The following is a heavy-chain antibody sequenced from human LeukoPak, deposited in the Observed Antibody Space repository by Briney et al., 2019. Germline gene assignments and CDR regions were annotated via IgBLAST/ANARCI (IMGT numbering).Heavy chain of an antibody. CDR3: ARGGTVTTFDY. Sequence: PGGYLRLSCAASGFTFDDYAMTWVRQPPGKGLEWVSTVNWNGGSTSYADSVKGRFTISRDNAKNSLYLQMSSLRADDTAFYYCARGGTVTTFDYWGQGNLVTVSS. D-gene: IGHD4-11*01. J-gene: IGHJ4*02. CDR1: GFTFDDYA. V-gene: IGHV3-20*04. CDR2: VNWNGGST.